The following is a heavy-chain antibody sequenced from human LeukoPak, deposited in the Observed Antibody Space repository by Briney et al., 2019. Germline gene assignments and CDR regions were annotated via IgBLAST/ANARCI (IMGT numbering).Heavy chain of an antibody. J-gene: IGHJ4*02. D-gene: IGHD3-9*01. CDR2: VRYGGNIK. CDR1: EFTFSAYA. V-gene: IGHV3-30*02. CDR3: TKDLGTEYNIFDY. Sequence: PGGSLRLSCATSEFTFSAYAMHWIRQAPGRGLEWGAFVRYGGNIKYYPDSVKGRSTISRENSKNTLYLQMNSLRPEDTAVYYCTKDLGTEYNIFDYWGQGTLVTVSS.